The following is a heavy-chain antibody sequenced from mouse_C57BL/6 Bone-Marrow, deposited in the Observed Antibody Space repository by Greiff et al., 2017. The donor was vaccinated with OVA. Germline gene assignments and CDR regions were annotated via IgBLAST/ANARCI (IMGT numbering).Heavy chain of an antibody. Sequence: QVQLQQSGAELVQPGASVKMSCKASGYTFTTYPIEWMKQNHGPSLEWIGNFHPYNDDTQYNEKFKGKATLTVEKSSSTVYLELSRLTSDDSAVYYCARPGDYDGDGFAYWGQGTLVTVSA. J-gene: IGHJ3*01. D-gene: IGHD2-4*01. CDR2: FHPYNDDT. CDR1: GYTFTTYP. V-gene: IGHV1-47*01. CDR3: ARPGDYDGDGFAY.